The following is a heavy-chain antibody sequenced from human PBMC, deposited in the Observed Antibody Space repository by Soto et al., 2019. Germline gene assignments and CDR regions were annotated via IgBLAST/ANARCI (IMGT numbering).Heavy chain of an antibody. V-gene: IGHV1-3*01. CDR2: INAGNGKT. Sequence: ASVKVSCKASGYTFTNYAIHWVRQAPGQRLEWMGWINAGNGKTKYSQNFQGRVTITRDTSASIGYMEVNSLRSEDTALYYGGGGQRGAPAANYPLASWGPETLVPLS. CDR3: GGGQRGAPAANYPLAS. CDR1: GYTFTNYA. J-gene: IGHJ4*02. D-gene: IGHD3-10*01.